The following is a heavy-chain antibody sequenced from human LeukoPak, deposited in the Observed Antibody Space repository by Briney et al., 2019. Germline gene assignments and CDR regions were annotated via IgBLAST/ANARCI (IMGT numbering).Heavy chain of an antibody. CDR2: IYWDDDK. CDR1: GFSLTTGGVG. Sequence: SGPTLVKPTQTLTLTCTFSGFSLTTGGVGVGWIRQPPGKALEWLAVIYWDDDKRYSPSLKSRFTISKDTSKNQVVLTMTNMDPVDTATYYCAHRPPGAAGVEWSFDYWGQGTLVTVSS. CDR3: AHRPPGAAGVEWSFDY. J-gene: IGHJ4*02. V-gene: IGHV2-5*02. D-gene: IGHD6-13*01.